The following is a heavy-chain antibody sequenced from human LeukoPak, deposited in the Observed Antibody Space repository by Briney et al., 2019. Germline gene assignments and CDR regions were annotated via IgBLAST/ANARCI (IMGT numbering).Heavy chain of an antibody. CDR1: GYTFTDYY. V-gene: IGHV1-2*02. J-gene: IGHJ3*02. Sequence: GASVKVSCKASGYTFTDYYIYWVRQAPGQGLEWMGWINPNSAVTNYAQKFQGRVTMTRDTSISPASMELSSLRSDDTAVYYCARPTVTTVDAFDIWGQGTRVTVSS. CDR2: INPNSAVT. CDR3: ARPTVTTVDAFDI. D-gene: IGHD4-11*01.